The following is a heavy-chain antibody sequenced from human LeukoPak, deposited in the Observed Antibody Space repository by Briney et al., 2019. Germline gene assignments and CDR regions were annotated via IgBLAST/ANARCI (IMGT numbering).Heavy chain of an antibody. D-gene: IGHD4-17*01. Sequence: GGSLRLSCAASGFTFSDYYMSWVRQAPGKGLEWVSAISGSGGSTYYTDSVKGRFTISRDNSKNTLYLQMSSLRAEDTAVYYCANDYGDYGGYAFDIWGQGTMVTVSS. CDR2: ISGSGGST. J-gene: IGHJ3*02. CDR3: ANDYGDYGGYAFDI. CDR1: GFTFSDYY. V-gene: IGHV3-23*01.